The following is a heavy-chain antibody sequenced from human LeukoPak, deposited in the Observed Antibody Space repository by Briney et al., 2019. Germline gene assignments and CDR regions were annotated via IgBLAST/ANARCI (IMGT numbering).Heavy chain of an antibody. V-gene: IGHV3-21*01. Sequence: PGGSLRLSCAASGFTFSSYGMNWVRQAPGKGLEWVSSISSSSSYIYYADSVKGRFTISRDNAKNSLYLQMNSLRAEDTAVYYCARLGGCSSTSCYGWGQGTLVTVSS. J-gene: IGHJ4*02. CDR2: ISSSSSYI. D-gene: IGHD2-2*01. CDR3: ARLGGCSSTSCYG. CDR1: GFTFSSYG.